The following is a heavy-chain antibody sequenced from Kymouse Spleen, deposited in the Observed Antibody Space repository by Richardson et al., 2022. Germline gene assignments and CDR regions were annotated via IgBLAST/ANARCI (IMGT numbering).Heavy chain of an antibody. CDR2: INHSGST. CDR3: ARGHYYDSRDHYGMDV. CDR1: GGSFSGYY. Sequence: QVQLQQWGAGLLKPSETLSLTCAVYGGSFSGYYWSWIRQPPGKGLEWIGEINHSGSTNYNPSLKSRVTISVDTSKNQFSLKLSSVTAADTAVYYCARGHYYDSRDHYGMDVWGQGTTVTVSS. V-gene: IGHV4-34*01. D-gene: IGHD3-22*01. J-gene: IGHJ6*02.